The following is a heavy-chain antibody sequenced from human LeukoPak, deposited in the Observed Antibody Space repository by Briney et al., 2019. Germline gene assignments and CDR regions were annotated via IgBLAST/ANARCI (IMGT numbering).Heavy chain of an antibody. CDR2: MNPNSGNT. V-gene: IGHV1-8*02. CDR3: ARGRGSITMSPGGNDAFDI. D-gene: IGHD3-10*02. Sequence: ASVKISCKASGYTFANYYIHLVRQATGQGLEWMGWMNPNSGNTGYAQKFQGRVTMTRNTSISTAYMELSSLRSEDTAVYYCARGRGSITMSPGGNDAFDIWGQGTMVTVSS. J-gene: IGHJ3*02. CDR1: GYTFANYY.